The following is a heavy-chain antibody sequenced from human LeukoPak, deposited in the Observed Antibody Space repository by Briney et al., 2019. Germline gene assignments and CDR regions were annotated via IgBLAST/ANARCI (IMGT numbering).Heavy chain of an antibody. D-gene: IGHD3-22*01. CDR2: IYSGGST. CDR1: GFTVSTNY. Sequence: GGSLRPSCAASGFTVSTNYMSWVRQAPGKGLEWVSVIYSGGSTYYADSVKGRFTISRDNSKNTLYLQMNSLRAEDTAVYYCARDYPYYYDSSGYYSFDYWGQGTLVTVSS. CDR3: ARDYPYYYDSSGYYSFDY. V-gene: IGHV3-66*01. J-gene: IGHJ4*02.